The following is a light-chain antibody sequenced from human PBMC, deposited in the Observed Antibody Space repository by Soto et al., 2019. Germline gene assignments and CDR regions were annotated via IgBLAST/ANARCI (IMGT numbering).Light chain of an antibody. Sequence: DIQMTQSPSSLSASVGDRVTITCRASQSISSYLNWYQQKPGKAPKLLIYAASSLQSGVPSRFSGGGSGTDVTLTISSLQPEDFATYYWQQSYSTPLTFGGGTKVEIK. CDR3: QQSYSTPLT. CDR1: QSISSY. CDR2: AAS. V-gene: IGKV1-39*01. J-gene: IGKJ4*02.